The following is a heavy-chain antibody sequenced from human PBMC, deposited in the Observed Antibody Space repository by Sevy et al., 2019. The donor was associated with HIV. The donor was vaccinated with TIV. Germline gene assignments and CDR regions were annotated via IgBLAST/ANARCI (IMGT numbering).Heavy chain of an antibody. V-gene: IGHV3-30*03. CDR1: GFTFSSYD. CDR3: ARVALTLGGDPYDKHYFMDV. D-gene: IGHD3-16*01. J-gene: IGHJ6*03. Sequence: GGSLRLSCAAPGFTFSSYDMHWVRQAPGKGLEWVAVISYDGSNKFYLDSVKGRFTISRDNSKSTLYLQLSSLRAEDTAVYYCARVALTLGGDPYDKHYFMDVWGKGTTVTVSS. CDR2: ISYDGSNK.